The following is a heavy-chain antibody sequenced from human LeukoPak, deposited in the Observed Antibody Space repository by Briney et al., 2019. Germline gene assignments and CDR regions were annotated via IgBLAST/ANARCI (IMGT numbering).Heavy chain of an antibody. CDR3: ATEGTYSSGWYDY. CDR1: GGSVSSGSYY. J-gene: IGHJ4*02. D-gene: IGHD6-19*01. V-gene: IGHV4-61*01. CDR2: AHHRGST. Sequence: SSETLSLTCTVSGGSVSSGSYYWSWIRQPPGKGLEWTGYAHHRGSTNYNPSLKSRVTISVDTSKNQFSLKLNSVTAADTAVYYCATEGTYSSGWYDYWGQGTLVTVSS.